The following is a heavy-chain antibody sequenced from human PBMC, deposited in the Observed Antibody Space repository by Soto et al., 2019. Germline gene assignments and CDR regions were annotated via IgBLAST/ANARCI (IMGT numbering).Heavy chain of an antibody. Sequence: QVQLVESGGGVVQPGRSLRLSCAASGFTFSSYAMHWVRQAPGKGREWVAVISYDGSNKYYADSVKGRFTISRDNSKNTLYLQMNSLRAEDTAVYYCARQTFESSGYFTWGYFDYWGQGTLVTVSS. D-gene: IGHD3-22*01. V-gene: IGHV3-30-3*01. CDR1: GFTFSSYA. J-gene: IGHJ4*02. CDR3: ARQTFESSGYFTWGYFDY. CDR2: ISYDGSNK.